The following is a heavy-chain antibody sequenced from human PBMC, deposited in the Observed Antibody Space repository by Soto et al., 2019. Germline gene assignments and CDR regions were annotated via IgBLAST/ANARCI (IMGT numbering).Heavy chain of an antibody. CDR2: ISYDGSNQ. CDR1: GFTFSTYT. V-gene: IGHV3-30*18. Sequence: QVQLVESGGGVVQPGRSLRLSCAASGFTFSTYTMHWVRQAPGKGLEWVALISYDGSNQYYADSVRGRFTISRDNSKTAGFVQLTRLGSEDTALSYCGKGGYVGGSYGGGHFDYWGQGTLVTVSS. J-gene: IGHJ4*02. CDR3: GKGGYVGGSYGGGHFDY. D-gene: IGHD2-2*01.